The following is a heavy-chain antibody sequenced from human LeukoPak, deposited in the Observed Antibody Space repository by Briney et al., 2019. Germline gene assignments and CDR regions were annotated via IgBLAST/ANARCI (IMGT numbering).Heavy chain of an antibody. CDR2: IIPIFGTA. D-gene: IGHD3-22*01. V-gene: IGHV1-69*06. CDR3: ARTYYYDSSGYYYTTFDY. CDR1: GGTFISYA. Sequence: GASVKVSYKASGGTFISYAISWVRQAPGQGLEWMGGIIPIFGTANYAQKFQGRVTITADKSTSTAYMELSSLRSEDTAVYYCARTYYYDSSGYYYTTFDYWGQGTLVTVSS. J-gene: IGHJ4*02.